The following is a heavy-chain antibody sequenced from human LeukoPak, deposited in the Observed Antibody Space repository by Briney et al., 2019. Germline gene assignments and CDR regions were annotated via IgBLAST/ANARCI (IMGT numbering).Heavy chain of an antibody. V-gene: IGHV4-39*01. CDR3: ARHTKWLVQNWFDP. CDR1: GGSIRSSSYY. J-gene: IGHJ5*02. CDR2: IYYSGST. Sequence: SETLSLTCTVSGGSIRSSSYYWGWIRQPPGKGLEWIGSIYYSGSTYYKSSLKSRVTISVDTSKNQFSLKLSSVTAADTAVYYCARHTKWLVQNWFDPWGQGTLVTVSS. D-gene: IGHD6-19*01.